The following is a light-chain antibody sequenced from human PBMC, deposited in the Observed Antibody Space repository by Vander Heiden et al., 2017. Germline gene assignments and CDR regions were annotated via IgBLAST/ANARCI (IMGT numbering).Light chain of an antibody. V-gene: IGLV3-21*02. Sequence: SYVLTQPPSVSVAPGQTARITCGRNNIGSKSVHWYQQKPGQAPVLVVYDDSDGPSGIPERFSGSNSGNTATLTISRVEAGDEADYYCQVWDSSSDHRVFGGGTKLTVL. CDR2: DDS. CDR3: QVWDSSSDHRV. J-gene: IGLJ2*01. CDR1: NIGSKS.